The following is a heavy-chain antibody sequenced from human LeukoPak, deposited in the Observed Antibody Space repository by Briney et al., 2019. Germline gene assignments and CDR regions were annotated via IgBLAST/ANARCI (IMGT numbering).Heavy chain of an antibody. CDR1: GFTFSSFA. V-gene: IGHV3-30-3*01. CDR2: ISYDGSNK. Sequence: AGGSLRLSCAASGFTFSSFAMHWVRQAPGKGLEWVAVISYDGSNKYYADSVKGQFTISRDNSKNTLYLQMNSLRAEDTAVYYCARDPLQYSSTRLHFQHWGQGTLVTVSS. D-gene: IGHD6-13*01. J-gene: IGHJ1*01. CDR3: ARDPLQYSSTRLHFQH.